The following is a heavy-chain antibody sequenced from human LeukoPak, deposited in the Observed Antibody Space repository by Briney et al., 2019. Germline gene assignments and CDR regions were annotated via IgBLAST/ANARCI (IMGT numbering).Heavy chain of an antibody. Sequence: PSETLSLTCTVSGGSISSSSYYWGWIRQPPGKGLEWIGSIYYSGSTYYNPSLKSRVTISVDTSKNQFSLKLSSVTAADTAVYYCARQFDSSSWWHDAFDIWGQGTMVTVSS. J-gene: IGHJ3*02. CDR3: ARQFDSSSWWHDAFDI. CDR1: GGSISSSSYY. V-gene: IGHV4-39*01. CDR2: IYYSGST. D-gene: IGHD6-13*01.